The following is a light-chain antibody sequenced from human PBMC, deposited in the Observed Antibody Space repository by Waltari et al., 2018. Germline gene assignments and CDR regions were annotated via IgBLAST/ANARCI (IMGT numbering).Light chain of an antibody. V-gene: IGKV3-11*01. J-gene: IGKJ2*01. Sequence: ENVLTQSPATLSLSPGEAATLSCRASQNVGNSLAWYQHKPGQAPRLLIYGAANRASGIPARFSGSGSGTDFTLTISSLEPDDFAVYYCQQRSNWHTFGQGTRLEIK. CDR1: QNVGNS. CDR2: GAA. CDR3: QQRSNWHT.